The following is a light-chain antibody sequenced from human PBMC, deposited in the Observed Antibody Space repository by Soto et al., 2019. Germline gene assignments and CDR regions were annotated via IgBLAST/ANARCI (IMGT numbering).Light chain of an antibody. J-gene: IGLJ3*02. CDR3: SSYTTSNSWV. CDR2: EVI. V-gene: IGLV2-14*01. CDR1: NSDIGAYKY. Sequence: QSALTQPASVSGSPGQSITISCTGTNSDIGAYKYASWYQQYPGKAPKLIIYEVINRPSGVSNRLSGSKSANSASLTISGLQAEDESHYYCSSYTTSNSWVFGGGTKLTVL.